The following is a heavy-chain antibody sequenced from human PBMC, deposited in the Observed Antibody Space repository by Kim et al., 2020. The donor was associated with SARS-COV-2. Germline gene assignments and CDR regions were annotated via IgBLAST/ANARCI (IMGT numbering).Heavy chain of an antibody. CDR3: AALGAASSPGAIWDLEY. D-gene: IGHD6-6*01. Sequence: GGSLRLSCVASGYNFRNYVMSWVRQAPGKGLEWVAVKREDGSKEHYVDSVKGRFTMSRDTSKNSLSLQMNSLRTEDTAVYYCAALGAASSPGAIWDLEY. V-gene: IGHV3-7*01. CDR2: KREDGSKE. J-gene: IGHJ1*01. CDR1: GYNFRNYV.